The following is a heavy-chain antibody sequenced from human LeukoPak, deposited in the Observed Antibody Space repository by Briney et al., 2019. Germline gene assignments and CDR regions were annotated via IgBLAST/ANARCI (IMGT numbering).Heavy chain of an antibody. V-gene: IGHV3-7*01. CDR3: ARPRYRRFDY. CDR2: IKEDGTE. D-gene: IGHD1-14*01. J-gene: IGHJ4*02. CDR1: GFTFSSYG. Sequence: GGSLRLSGAVSGFTFSSYGMTWVRQAPGKGLEWVASIKEDGTEYYVDSVKGRFTASRDIAKNSLFLQMRSLRVEDTAVYYCARPRYRRFDYWGQGALVTVSS.